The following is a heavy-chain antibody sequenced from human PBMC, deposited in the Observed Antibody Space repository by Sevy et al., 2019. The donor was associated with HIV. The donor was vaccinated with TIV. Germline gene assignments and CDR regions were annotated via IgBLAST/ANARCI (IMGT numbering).Heavy chain of an antibody. D-gene: IGHD5-12*01. CDR1: GDSMSSGAYY. Sequence: SETLSLTCTVSGDSMSSGAYYWSWIRQHPGKGLEWIGYIYYTGSTYYNPSLKSRVVISLDTSKNQFSLKVSSVTAADTAVYYCARGRLIVARERCFDPWGQGIWVTVSS. CDR2: IYYTGST. CDR3: ARGRLIVARERCFDP. J-gene: IGHJ5*02. V-gene: IGHV4-31*03.